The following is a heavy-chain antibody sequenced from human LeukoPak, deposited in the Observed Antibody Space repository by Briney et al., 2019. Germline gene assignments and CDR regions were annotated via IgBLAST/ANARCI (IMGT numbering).Heavy chain of an antibody. CDR1: GYTFTGYY. CDR2: IIPIFGTA. Sequence: SVKVSCKASGYTFTGYYMHWVRQAPGQGLEWMGGIIPIFGTANYAQKFQGRATITADESTSTAYMELSSLRSEDTAVYYCMAPYFDYWGQGTLVTVSS. D-gene: IGHD5-24*01. V-gene: IGHV1-69*13. J-gene: IGHJ4*02. CDR3: MAPYFDY.